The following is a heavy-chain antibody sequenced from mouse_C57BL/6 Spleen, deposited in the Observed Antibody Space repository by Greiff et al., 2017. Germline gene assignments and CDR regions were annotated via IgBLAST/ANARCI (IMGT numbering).Heavy chain of an antibody. Sequence: EVKLVESGPGLVKPSQSLSLTCSVTGYSITSGYYWNWIRQFPGNKLEWMGYISYDGSNNYNPSLKNRISITRDTSKNQFFLKLNSVTTEDTATYYCAREDTTVVGDWYFDVWGTGTTVTVSS. CDR2: ISYDGSN. CDR1: GYSITSGYY. D-gene: IGHD1-1*01. J-gene: IGHJ1*03. CDR3: AREDTTVVGDWYFDV. V-gene: IGHV3-6*01.